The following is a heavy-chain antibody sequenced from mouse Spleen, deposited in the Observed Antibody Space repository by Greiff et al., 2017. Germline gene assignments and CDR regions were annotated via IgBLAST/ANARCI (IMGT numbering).Heavy chain of an antibody. J-gene: IGHJ2*01. D-gene: IGHD2-5*01. CDR2: ISYDGSN. CDR1: GYSITSGYY. Sequence: DVQLVESGPGLVKPSQSLSLTCSVTGYSITSGYYWNWIRQFPGNKLEWMGYISYDGSNNYNPSLKNRISITRDTSKNQFFLKLNSVTTEDTATYYCAREYYSNPYFDYWGQGTTLTVSS. V-gene: IGHV3-6*01. CDR3: AREYYSNPYFDY.